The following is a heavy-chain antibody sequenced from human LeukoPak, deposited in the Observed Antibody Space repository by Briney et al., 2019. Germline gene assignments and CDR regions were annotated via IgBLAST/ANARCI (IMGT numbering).Heavy chain of an antibody. Sequence: SETLSLTCTVSGGSISSYYWSWIRQPPGKGLEWIGYIYYSGSTNYNPSLKSRVTISVDTSKNQFSLKLSSVTAADTAVYYCARLIVGAIKNWGQGTLVTVSS. V-gene: IGHV4-59*12. CDR2: IYYSGST. J-gene: IGHJ4*02. CDR3: ARLIVGAIKN. D-gene: IGHD1-26*01. CDR1: GGSISSYY.